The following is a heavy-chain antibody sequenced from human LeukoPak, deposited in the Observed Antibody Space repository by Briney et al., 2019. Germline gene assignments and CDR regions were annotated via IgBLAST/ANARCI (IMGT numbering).Heavy chain of an antibody. CDR2: IYYSGST. D-gene: IGHD3-22*01. CDR1: GGSISSYY. V-gene: IGHV4-59*12. CDR3: ARTRVYYYDSSGYYIPGGYYFDY. J-gene: IGHJ4*02. Sequence: PSETLSLTCTVSGGSISSYYWSWIRQPPGKGLEWIGYIYYSGSTNYNPSLKSRVTMSVDTSKNQFSLKLSSVTAADTAVYYCARTRVYYYDSSGYYIPGGYYFDYWGQGTLVTVSS.